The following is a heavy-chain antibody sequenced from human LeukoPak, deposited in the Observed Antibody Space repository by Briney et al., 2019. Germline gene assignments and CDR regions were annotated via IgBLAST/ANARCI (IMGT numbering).Heavy chain of an antibody. D-gene: IGHD6-19*01. CDR2: INWNGGRT. J-gene: IGHJ4*02. V-gene: IGHV3-20*04. Sequence: GGSLRLSCAASGFTFNDYGMSWVRQAPGKGLEWVSGINWNGGRTGYADSMKGRFIISRDNAKNSLYLQVNSLRAEDTALYYCARGHSSGWYYFDYWGQGTLVTVSS. CDR1: GFTFNDYG. CDR3: ARGHSSGWYYFDY.